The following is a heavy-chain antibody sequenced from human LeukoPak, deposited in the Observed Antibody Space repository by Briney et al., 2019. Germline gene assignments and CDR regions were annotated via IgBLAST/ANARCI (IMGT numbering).Heavy chain of an antibody. V-gene: IGHV4-59*01. D-gene: IGHD6-19*01. CDR3: ARGPYSSGWADFNY. Sequence: SETLSLTCTVSGGSISSYYWSWIRQPPGKGLEWIGYIYYSGSTNYNPSLKSRVTISVDTSKNRFSLKLSSVTAADTAVYYCARGPYSSGWADFNYWGQGTLVTVSS. CDR2: IYYSGST. J-gene: IGHJ4*02. CDR1: GGSISSYY.